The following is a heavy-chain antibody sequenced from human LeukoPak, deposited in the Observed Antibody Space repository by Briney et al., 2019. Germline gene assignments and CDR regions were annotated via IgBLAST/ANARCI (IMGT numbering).Heavy chain of an antibody. V-gene: IGHV4-34*01. J-gene: IGHJ4*02. CDR3: AREADARRWLQFFDY. CDR1: GGSFSGYY. D-gene: IGHD5-12*01. Sequence: PSETLSLTCAVYGGSFSGYYWSWIRQPPGKGLEWIGEINHSGSTNYNPSLKSRVTISVDTSKNQFSLKLSSVTAADTAVYYCAREADARRWLQFFDYWGQGILVTVSS. CDR2: INHSGST.